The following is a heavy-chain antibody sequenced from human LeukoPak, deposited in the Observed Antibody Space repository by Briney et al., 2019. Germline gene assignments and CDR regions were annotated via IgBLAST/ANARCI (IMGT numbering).Heavy chain of an antibody. V-gene: IGHV3-53*01. J-gene: IGHJ6*02. CDR1: GFTVSSNY. D-gene: IGHD4-11*01. CDR2: IYSGGST. Sequence: GGSLRLSCAASGFTVSSNYMSWVRQAPGKGLEWVSVIYSGGSTYYADSVKGRFTISRDNSKNTLYLQMNSLRAEDTAVYYCARDQRDYSNCIYYYYGMDVWGQGTTVTVSS. CDR3: ARDQRDYSNCIYYYYGMDV.